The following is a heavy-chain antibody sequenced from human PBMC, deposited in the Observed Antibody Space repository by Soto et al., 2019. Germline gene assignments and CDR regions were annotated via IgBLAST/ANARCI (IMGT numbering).Heavy chain of an antibody. CDR3: ARAVGSSWYVMGDY. CDR1: GYTFTSYA. D-gene: IGHD6-13*01. CDR2: INAGNGNT. V-gene: IGHV1-3*01. Sequence: ASVKVSCKASGYTFTSYAIHWVRQAPGQRLEWMGWINAGNGNTKYTQKFQGRVTITRDTSASTAYMELSSLRSEDTAVYSCARAVGSSWYVMGDYWGQGTLVIVSS. J-gene: IGHJ4*02.